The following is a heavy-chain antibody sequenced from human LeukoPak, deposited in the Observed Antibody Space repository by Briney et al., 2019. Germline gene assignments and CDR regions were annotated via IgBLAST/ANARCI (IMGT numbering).Heavy chain of an antibody. Sequence: SQTLCLTCTVSGGSISSGSYYWSWIRQPAGKGLEWIGRIYTSGSTNYNPSLKSRVTISIDTSKKQFSLKLSSVTAADTAVYYCASEYSYGQFDYWGQGTVVTVSS. D-gene: IGHD5-18*01. CDR2: IYTSGST. CDR3: ASEYSYGQFDY. J-gene: IGHJ4*02. CDR1: GGSISSGSYY. V-gene: IGHV4-61*02.